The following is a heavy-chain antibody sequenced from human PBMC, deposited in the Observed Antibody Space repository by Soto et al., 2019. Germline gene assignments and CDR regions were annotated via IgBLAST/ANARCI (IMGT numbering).Heavy chain of an antibody. CDR1: GGSISSSSYY. CDR2: IYYSGST. D-gene: IGHD3-9*01. J-gene: IGHJ4*02. V-gene: IGHV4-39*01. Sequence: QLQLQESGPGLVKPSETLSLTCTVSGGSISSSSYYWGWIRQPPGKGLEWIASIYYSGSTYYNPSLKSRVPISVDTSKNQCSLKLRSVTAADTAVYYCARHDWAKPFDYWGQGTLVTVSS. CDR3: ARHDWAKPFDY.